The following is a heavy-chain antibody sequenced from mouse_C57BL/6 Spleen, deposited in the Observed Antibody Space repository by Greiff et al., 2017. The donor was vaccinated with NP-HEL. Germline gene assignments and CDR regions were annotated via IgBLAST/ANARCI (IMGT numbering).Heavy chain of an antibody. CDR1: GFTFSSSA. CDR2: ISDGGSYT. Sequence: EVKLVESGGGLVKPGGSLKLSCAASGFTFSSSAMSWVRQTPEKSLEWVATISDGGSYTYYPDNLKGRFTSSRDNGKNNLYLRMSHLKSEDTAMYYCARDRRSFYFDGRGQGTTLPVS. V-gene: IGHV5-4*01. J-gene: IGHJ2*01. CDR3: ARDRRSFYFDG.